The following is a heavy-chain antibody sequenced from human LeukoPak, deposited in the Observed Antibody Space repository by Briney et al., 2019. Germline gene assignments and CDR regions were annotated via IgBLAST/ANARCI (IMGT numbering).Heavy chain of an antibody. CDR1: GYTLTELS. D-gene: IGHD3-10*01. V-gene: IGHV1-24*01. J-gene: IGHJ3*02. CDR2: FDPEDGET. CDR3: ATDPPLWVGGGGGESALDI. Sequence: GASVKVSCKVSGYTLTELSMHWVRQAPGKGLEWMGGFDPEDGETIYAQKFQGRVTMTEDTSTDTAYMELSSLRSEDTAAYYCATDPPLWVGGGGGESALDIWGQGTMVTVSS.